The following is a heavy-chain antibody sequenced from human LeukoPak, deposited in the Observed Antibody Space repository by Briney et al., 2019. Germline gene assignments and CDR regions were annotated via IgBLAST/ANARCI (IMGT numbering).Heavy chain of an antibody. CDR3: VRDGDAYNFDF. Sequence: PGGSLRLSCAASGFTFSSYGMHWVRQAPGKGLEWVSRIKYDGSYTNYADSVKGRFTISRDNARNTLSLHMISLRAEDTAVYFCVRDGDAYNFDFWGQGVLVTVSS. V-gene: IGHV3-74*01. CDR2: IKYDGSYT. D-gene: IGHD5-24*01. J-gene: IGHJ4*02. CDR1: GFTFSSYG.